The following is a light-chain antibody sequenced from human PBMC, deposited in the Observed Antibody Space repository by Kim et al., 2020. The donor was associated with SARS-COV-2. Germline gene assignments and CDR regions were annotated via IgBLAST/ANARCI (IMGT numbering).Light chain of an antibody. J-gene: IGLJ2*01. CDR1: ELGDKY. V-gene: IGLV3-1*01. CDR3: QAWDSSTVV. Sequence: VSVSRQTASITCSADELGDKYACWYQQKPGQSPVLVIYQDSERPSGIPERFSGSNSGNTATLTIGGTQAMDEADYYCQAWDSSTVVFGGGTQLTVL. CDR2: QDS.